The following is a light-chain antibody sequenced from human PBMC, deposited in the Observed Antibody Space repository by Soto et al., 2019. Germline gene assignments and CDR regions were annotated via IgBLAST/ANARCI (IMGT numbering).Light chain of an antibody. CDR2: DAS. CDR3: QHRSNCPRSIT. Sequence: EIVLTQSPATLSLSPGERATLSCRASQSVSSYLAWYQQKPGQAPGLLIYDASNRATGIRARVRGSGSGTDFTLTITSREPEDFAVYDCQHRSNCPRSITFGQGTRLEIK. J-gene: IGKJ5*01. CDR1: QSVSSY. V-gene: IGKV3-11*01.